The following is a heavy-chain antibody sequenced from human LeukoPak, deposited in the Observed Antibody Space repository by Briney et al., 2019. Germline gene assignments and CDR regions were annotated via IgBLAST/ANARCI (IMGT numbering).Heavy chain of an antibody. CDR2: ISAYNGNT. J-gene: IGHJ4*02. V-gene: IGHV1-18*01. D-gene: IGHD3-22*01. CDR1: GYTFTSYG. Sequence: GASVTVSCKASGYTFTSYGIRRVRQAPGQGLEWMGWISAYNGNTNYAQKLQGRVTMTTDTSTSTAYMELRSLRSDDTAVYYCARDYYDSSGYSYGFDYWGQGTLVTVSS. CDR3: ARDYYDSSGYSYGFDY.